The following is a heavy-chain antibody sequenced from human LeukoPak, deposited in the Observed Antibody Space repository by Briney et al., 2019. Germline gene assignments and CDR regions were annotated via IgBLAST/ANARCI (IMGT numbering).Heavy chain of an antibody. J-gene: IGHJ4*02. CDR2: ISTDGKDK. Sequence: PGGSLRLSCAASGFTFSSYAMTWVRQAPGKGLEWVAVISTDGKDKKYADSVKGRFTISRDNSKNTLDLQMNSLRAEDTAVYYCAKDQQWAAAGYYFDSWGQGTLATVSS. CDR3: AKDQQWAAAGYYFDS. D-gene: IGHD6-13*01. V-gene: IGHV3-30*18. CDR1: GFTFSSYA.